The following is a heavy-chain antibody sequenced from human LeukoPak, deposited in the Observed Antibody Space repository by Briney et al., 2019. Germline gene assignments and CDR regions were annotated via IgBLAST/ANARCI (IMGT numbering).Heavy chain of an antibody. CDR1: GFTVNNYA. Sequence: GGSLRLSCAASGFTVNNYAMNWVRQAPGKGLEWVSSISGGGESTYYVDSAKGRFTISRDNSQNTLYLQMNSLRAEDTAVYYCARDYADYVGYFFFDYWGQGTLVTVSS. D-gene: IGHD4-17*01. CDR3: ARDYADYVGYFFFDY. CDR2: ISGGGEST. V-gene: IGHV3-23*01. J-gene: IGHJ4*02.